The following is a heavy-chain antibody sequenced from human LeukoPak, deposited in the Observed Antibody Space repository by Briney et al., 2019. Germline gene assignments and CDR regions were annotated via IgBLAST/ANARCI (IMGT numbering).Heavy chain of an antibody. D-gene: IGHD5-12*01. CDR3: ATGGRYYYYYGMDV. CDR2: IIPIFGTA. Sequence: GASVKVSCKTSGGTFSSYAITWVRQAPGQGLEWMGGIIPIFGTANYAQKFQDRVTITADESTSMAYKELSSLRSEDTAVYYCATGGRYYYYYGMDVWGKGTTVTVSS. J-gene: IGHJ6*04. CDR1: GGTFSSYA. V-gene: IGHV1-69*13.